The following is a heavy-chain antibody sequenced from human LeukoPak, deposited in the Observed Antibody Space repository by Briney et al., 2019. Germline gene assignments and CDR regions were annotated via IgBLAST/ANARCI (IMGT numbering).Heavy chain of an antibody. CDR1: GFTFSSYA. CDR2: ISGSGGST. CDR3: AKTIEGVRGVIITLGNGMVV. J-gene: IGHJ6*02. Sequence: GGSLRLSCAASGFTFSSYAMTWVRQAPGKGLEWVSAISGSGGSTYYADSVKGRFTISRDNSKNTLYLQVNSLRAEDTAVYYCAKTIEGVRGVIITLGNGMVVWGQGTTVTVSS. D-gene: IGHD3-10*01. V-gene: IGHV3-23*01.